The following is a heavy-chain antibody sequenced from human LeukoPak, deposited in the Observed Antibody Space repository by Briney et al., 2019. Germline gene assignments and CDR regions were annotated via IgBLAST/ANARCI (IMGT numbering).Heavy chain of an antibody. CDR3: ARELRRDKY. Sequence: ASVQVSSKASGYTFTSYDINWVRQATGEGLEWMGYMNPDSGNTGYSQNFQGRVTMTVNTSITTAYMELSSLRPEDTAVYYCARELRRDKYWGQGTLVTVSS. CDR2: MNPDSGNT. J-gene: IGHJ4*02. CDR1: GYTFTSYD. V-gene: IGHV1-8*01. D-gene: IGHD1-1*01.